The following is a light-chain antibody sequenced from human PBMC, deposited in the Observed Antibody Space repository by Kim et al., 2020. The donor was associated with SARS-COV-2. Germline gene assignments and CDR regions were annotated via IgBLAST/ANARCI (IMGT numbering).Light chain of an antibody. CDR1: HFINRW. J-gene: IGKJ2*01. Sequence: SASVGDRVTITCRASHFINRWLAWYQQKPGKAPKLLIDNGETLESGVPSRFSGSGSGTEFTLIISSLQLDDFATYYCQQFSSNSRTFGQGTKLEI. CDR3: QQFSSNSRT. CDR2: NGE. V-gene: IGKV1-5*01.